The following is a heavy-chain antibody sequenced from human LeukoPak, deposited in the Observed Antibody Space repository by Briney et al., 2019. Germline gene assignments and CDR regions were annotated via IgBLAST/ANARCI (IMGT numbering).Heavy chain of an antibody. V-gene: IGHV3-21*01. J-gene: IGHJ3*02. D-gene: IGHD2-15*01. Sequence: GGSLRLSCAAPGFTFSSYSMNWVRQAPGKGLEWVSSISSSSSYIYYADSVKGRFTISRDNAKNSLYLQMNSLRAEDTAVYYCARDGNSVVAATLYAFDIWGQGTMVTVSS. CDR3: ARDGNSVVAATLYAFDI. CDR1: GFTFSSYS. CDR2: ISSSSSYI.